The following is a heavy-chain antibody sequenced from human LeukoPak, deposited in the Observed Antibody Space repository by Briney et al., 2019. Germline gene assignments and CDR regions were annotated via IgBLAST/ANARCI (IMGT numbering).Heavy chain of an antibody. V-gene: IGHV4-4*07. CDR2: IYTSGST. J-gene: IGHJ4*02. D-gene: IGHD3-22*01. CDR3: ANYDSSGYFFDY. Sequence: IGRIYTSGSTNYNPSLKSRVTMSVDTSKNQFSLKLSSVTAADTAVYYCANYDSSGYFFDYWGQGTLVTVSS.